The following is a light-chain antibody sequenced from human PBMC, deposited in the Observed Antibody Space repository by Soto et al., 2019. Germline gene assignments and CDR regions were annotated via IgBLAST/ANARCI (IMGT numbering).Light chain of an antibody. CDR2: DVS. J-gene: IGLJ7*01. CDR3: SSYTSSSTLYV. V-gene: IGLV2-14*01. CDR1: SSDVGGYNY. Sequence: QSVLTQPASVSGSPGQSITISCTGTSSDVGGYNYVSWYQQHPGKAPKLMIYDVSVRPSGVPNRFSGSKSGNTASLTISGLQAEDEADYYCSSYTSSSTLYVFGIGTQLTVL.